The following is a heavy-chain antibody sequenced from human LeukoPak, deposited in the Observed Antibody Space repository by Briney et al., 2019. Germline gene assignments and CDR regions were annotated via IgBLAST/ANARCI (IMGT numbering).Heavy chain of an antibody. V-gene: IGHV1-24*01. CDR3: ATGRIVGATFRFDY. Sequence: GASVKVSCKVSGYTLTELSMHWVRQAPGKGLEWMGGFDPEDGETIYAQKFQGRVTMTEDTSTDTAYMELSSLRSEDTAVYYCATGRIVGATFRFDYWGQGTLVTVSS. D-gene: IGHD1-26*01. CDR2: FDPEDGET. CDR1: GYTLTELS. J-gene: IGHJ4*02.